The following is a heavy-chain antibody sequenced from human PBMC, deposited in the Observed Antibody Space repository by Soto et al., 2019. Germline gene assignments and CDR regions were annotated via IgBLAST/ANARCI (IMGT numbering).Heavy chain of an antibody. Sequence: QVQLVQSGAEVKKPGASVKVSCKASGYTFTSYYMHWVRQAPGQGLEWMGIINPSGGSTSYAQKFQGRVTMTRDTSTSTVYMELSSLRSEDTAVYYCARETMVRGVIGGIDYWGQGTLVTVSS. J-gene: IGHJ4*02. CDR3: ARETMVRGVIGGIDY. CDR1: GYTFTSYY. D-gene: IGHD3-10*01. CDR2: INPSGGST. V-gene: IGHV1-46*03.